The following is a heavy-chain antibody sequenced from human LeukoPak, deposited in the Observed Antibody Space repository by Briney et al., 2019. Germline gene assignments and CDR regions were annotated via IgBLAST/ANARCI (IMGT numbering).Heavy chain of an antibody. CDR3: ATLDLTAMVVY. V-gene: IGHV1-69*13. J-gene: IGHJ4*02. CDR1: GYTFTGYY. CDR2: IIPIFGTA. Sequence: GASVKVSCKASGYTFTGYYMHWVRQAPGQGLEWMGGIIPIFGTANYAQKFQGRVTITADESTSTAYMELSSLRSEDTAVYYCATLDLTAMVVYWGQGTLVTVSS. D-gene: IGHD5-18*01.